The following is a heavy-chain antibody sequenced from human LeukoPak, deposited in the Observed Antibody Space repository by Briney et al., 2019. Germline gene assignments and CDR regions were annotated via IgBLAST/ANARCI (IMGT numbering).Heavy chain of an antibody. CDR3: ARDSSGFDAFDI. CDR1: GGSISSGGYS. V-gene: IGHV4-30-2*01. CDR2: IYHSGST. D-gene: IGHD3-22*01. J-gene: IGHJ3*02. Sequence: PSQTLSLTCAVSGGSISSGGYSWSWLRQPPGQGLEWIGYIYHSGSTYYNPSLKSRVTISVDRSKNQFSLKLSSVTAADTAVYYCARDSSGFDAFDIWGQGTMVTVSS.